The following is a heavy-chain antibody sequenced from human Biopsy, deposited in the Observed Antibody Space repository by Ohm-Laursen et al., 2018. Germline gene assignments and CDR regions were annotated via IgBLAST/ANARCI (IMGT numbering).Heavy chain of an antibody. J-gene: IGHJ3*02. CDR1: GGSMSSYY. CDR3: ARGEAGVYDALDI. D-gene: IGHD3-10*01. CDR2: IYNSGST. V-gene: IGHV4-59*07. Sequence: SDTLSLTCTVSGGSMSSYYWTWIRQPPGKGLEWIGYIYNSGSTYYNPSLKSRVTISVAVDTSKSQFSLRLSSVTAADTAMYYCARGEAGVYDALDIWGQGTMVIVSS.